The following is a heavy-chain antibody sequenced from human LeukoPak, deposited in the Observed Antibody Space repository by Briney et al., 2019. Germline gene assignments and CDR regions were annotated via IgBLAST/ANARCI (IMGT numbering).Heavy chain of an antibody. J-gene: IGHJ4*02. Sequence: ASVKVSCKASGYTFTGYYMHWVRQAPGQGLEWMGWINPNSGGTNYAQKFQGRVTMTRDTSISTAYMELSRLRSEDTAVYYCARDSMPYYYGSGSYYNDYWGQGTLVTVSS. CDR2: INPNSGGT. V-gene: IGHV1-2*02. CDR1: GYTFTGYY. D-gene: IGHD3-10*01. CDR3: ARDSMPYYYGSGSYYNDY.